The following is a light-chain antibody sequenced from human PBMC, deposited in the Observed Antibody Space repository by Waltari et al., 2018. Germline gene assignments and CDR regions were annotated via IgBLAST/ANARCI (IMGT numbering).Light chain of an antibody. J-gene: IGKJ1*01. CDR2: DAS. V-gene: IGKV3-20*01. Sequence: EIVLTQSPGHLSLSPGERATLSCRASQSFSRALAWYQQNPGQAPRLLIYDASTRAIGIPDRFSGGGSGTDFSLTISRLEPEDFAVYYCQHYVRLPVTFGQGTTVEIK. CDR3: QHYVRLPVT. CDR1: QSFSRA.